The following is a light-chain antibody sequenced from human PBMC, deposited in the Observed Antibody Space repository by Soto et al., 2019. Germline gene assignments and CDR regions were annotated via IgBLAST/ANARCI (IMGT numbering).Light chain of an antibody. Sequence: QSALTQPASVSGSPGQSITISCTGTSSDVGAYNYVSWYQQYPGTAPKVMIYEVSSRPSGVSYRFSGSKSGNTASLTISGLQAEDEADYFCSSYSISTAYLFGTGTKAPS. CDR1: SSDVGAYNY. V-gene: IGLV2-14*01. CDR3: SSYSISTAYL. J-gene: IGLJ1*01. CDR2: EVS.